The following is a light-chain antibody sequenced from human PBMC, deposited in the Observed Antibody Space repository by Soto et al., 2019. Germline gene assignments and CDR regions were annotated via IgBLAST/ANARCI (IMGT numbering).Light chain of an antibody. CDR3: QQRSNWPIT. Sequence: EIVLTQSPATLSLSPGERATLSCRASQSVSSYLAWYQQKPGQAPRLLIYDASNRATGIPARFSGSGSGTDFTLTISSPEPEDFAVYYCQQRSNWPITFGQGTRLEMK. CDR1: QSVSSY. J-gene: IGKJ5*01. V-gene: IGKV3-11*01. CDR2: DAS.